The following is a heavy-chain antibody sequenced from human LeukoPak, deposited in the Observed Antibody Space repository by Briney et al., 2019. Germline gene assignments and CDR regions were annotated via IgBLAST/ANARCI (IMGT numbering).Heavy chain of an antibody. D-gene: IGHD6-6*01. V-gene: IGHV3-74*01. CDR1: GFSFSGHW. Sequence: GGSLRLSCTASGFSFSGHWMHWARQLPGKGLVWVSRISPTGSTTSYADSVKGRFTVSRDNAKNALYLQVNNLRAEDTAVYYCARGPNSNWSGLDFWGQGTLLTVSS. CDR2: ISPTGSTT. J-gene: IGHJ4*02. CDR3: ARGPNSNWSGLDF.